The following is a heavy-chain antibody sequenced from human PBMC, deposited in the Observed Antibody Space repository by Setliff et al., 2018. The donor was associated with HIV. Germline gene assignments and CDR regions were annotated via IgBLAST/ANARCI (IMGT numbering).Heavy chain of an antibody. CDR1: GGSISNDY. J-gene: IGHJ4*02. CDR3: ARTQPDTIFGVVVFDC. Sequence: SETLSLTCTVSGGSISNDYWHWIRQSPGRGLEWIGYIYYTGSTNYNPSLKSRVAMSVDSSNHQFSLRLTSMTAADTAVYYCARTQPDTIFGVVVFDCWGQGKMVTVSS. V-gene: IGHV4-59*08. D-gene: IGHD3-3*01. CDR2: IYYTGST.